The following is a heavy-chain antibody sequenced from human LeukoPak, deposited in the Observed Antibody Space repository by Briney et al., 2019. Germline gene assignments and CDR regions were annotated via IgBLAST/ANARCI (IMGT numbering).Heavy chain of an antibody. V-gene: IGHV3-7*03. CDR3: ARGYRV. CDR1: GFIFRSYW. J-gene: IGHJ3*01. Sequence: GGSLRLSCAASGFIFRSYWMIWVREAPGKGLEWVANIKQDGSEKYYVDSVKGRFTISRDNAKNSLYLQMNSLRAEDTAVYYCARGYRVWGQGTMVTVSS. D-gene: IGHD3-16*02. CDR2: IKQDGSEK.